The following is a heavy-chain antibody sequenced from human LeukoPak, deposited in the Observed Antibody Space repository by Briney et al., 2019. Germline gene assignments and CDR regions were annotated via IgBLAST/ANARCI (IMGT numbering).Heavy chain of an antibody. V-gene: IGHV5-51*01. CDR3: ARDTSSGYYYDAFDI. CDR1: GYSFTSFW. CDR2: IYPGDSDT. D-gene: IGHD3-22*01. J-gene: IGHJ3*02. Sequence: PGESLKISCKGSGYSFTSFWIGWVRQMPGKGLEWMGIIYPGDSDTRYSPSFQGQVTISADKSTTTAYLQWSSLKASDTAMYYCARDTSSGYYYDAFDIWGQGTMVTVSS.